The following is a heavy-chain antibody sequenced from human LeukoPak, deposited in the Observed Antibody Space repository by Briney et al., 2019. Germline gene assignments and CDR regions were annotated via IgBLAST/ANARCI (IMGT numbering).Heavy chain of an antibody. D-gene: IGHD3-22*01. CDR1: GGSFSGYY. CDR3: AKARYDSSGYYYAPLDY. J-gene: IGHJ4*02. Sequence: ETLSLTCAVYGGSFSGYYWSWVRQAPGKGLEWVSAISGSGGSTYYTDSVKGRFTISRDNSKNTLYLQMNSLRAEDTAVYYCAKARYDSSGYYYAPLDYWGQGTLVTVSS. CDR2: ISGSGGST. V-gene: IGHV3-23*01.